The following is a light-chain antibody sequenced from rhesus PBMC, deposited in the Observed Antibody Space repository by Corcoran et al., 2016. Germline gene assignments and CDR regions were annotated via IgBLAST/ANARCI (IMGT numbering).Light chain of an antibody. Sequence: ETVMMQSPATLSLSPGERATLSCRASQSVGSTLAWYQQKPGQAPRLLIHYASRRATGIPDRFSGSGSGTEFTLTISSLDPEDVGVYYCQKYNDWTWTFGQGTKVEIK. CDR3: QKYNDWTWT. CDR1: QSVGST. J-gene: IGKJ1*01. V-gene: IGKV3-35*02. CDR2: YAS.